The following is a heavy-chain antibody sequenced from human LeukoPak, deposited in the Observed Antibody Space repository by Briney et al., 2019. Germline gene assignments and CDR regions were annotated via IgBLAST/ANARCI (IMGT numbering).Heavy chain of an antibody. Sequence: SETLSLTCTVSGASISGWYWSWIRQPPGKGREWIGDVYGSGYTNYNPPLKSRVTMSIDTSKNHFSLKLTSVTAADTATYYCARETSLAGFASGLGFNYWGQGILVTVSS. D-gene: IGHD6-19*01. CDR3: ARETSLAGFASGLGFNY. CDR1: GASISGWY. V-gene: IGHV4-59*01. CDR2: VYGSGYT. J-gene: IGHJ4*02.